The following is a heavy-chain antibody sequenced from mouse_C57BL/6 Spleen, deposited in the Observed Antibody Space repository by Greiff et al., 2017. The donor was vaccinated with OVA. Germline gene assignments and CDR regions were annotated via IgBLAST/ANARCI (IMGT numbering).Heavy chain of an antibody. J-gene: IGHJ2*01. Sequence: VQLKQSGPELVKPGASVKMSCKASGYTFTDYNMHWVKQSHGKSLEWIGSINPNNGGTSYNQKFKGKATLTVNKSSSTAYMELRSLTSEDSAVYYCARDDYDPYFDYWGQGTTLTVSS. CDR1: GYTFTDYN. CDR2: INPNNGGT. D-gene: IGHD2-4*01. V-gene: IGHV1-22*01. CDR3: ARDDYDPYFDY.